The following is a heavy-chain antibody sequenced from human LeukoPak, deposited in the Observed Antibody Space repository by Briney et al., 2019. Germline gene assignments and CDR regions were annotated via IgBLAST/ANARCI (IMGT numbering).Heavy chain of an antibody. CDR2: IYYSGST. CDR1: GGSISSYY. Sequence: SETLSLTCTVSGGSISSYYWSWIRQPPGKGLEWIGYIYYSGSTNYNPSLKSRVTISVDTSKNQFSLKLSSVTAADTAVCYCARGVSSGWYHYWGQGTLVTVSS. D-gene: IGHD6-19*01. V-gene: IGHV4-59*01. CDR3: ARGVSSGWYHY. J-gene: IGHJ4*02.